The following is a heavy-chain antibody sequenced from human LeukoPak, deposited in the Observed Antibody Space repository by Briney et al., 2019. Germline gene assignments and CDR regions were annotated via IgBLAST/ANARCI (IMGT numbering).Heavy chain of an antibody. CDR3: ARDPSYYYFDY. J-gene: IGHJ4*02. CDR1: GFTFSDYH. V-gene: IGHV3-11*06. Sequence: PGGSLRLSCAASGFTFSDYHMSWIRQAPGKGLEWVSYISLSSTYTNYADSVKGRFTISRDNAKSLLYLQMNSLRAEDTAVYYCARDPSYYYFDYWGQGTLVTVSS. CDR2: ISLSSTYT. D-gene: IGHD1-26*01.